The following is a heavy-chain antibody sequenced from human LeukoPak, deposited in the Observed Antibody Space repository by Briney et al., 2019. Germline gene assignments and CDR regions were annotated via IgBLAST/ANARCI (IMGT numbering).Heavy chain of an antibody. CDR3: ARVTISITMVRGVMLRSGWFDP. CDR2: ISAYNGNT. J-gene: IGHJ5*02. CDR1: GYTFTSYG. Sequence: ASVKVSCKASGYTFTSYGISWVRQAPGQGLEWMGWISAYNGNTNYAQKLQGRVTMTTDTSTSTAYMELRSLRSDDTAVYYCARVTISITMVRGVMLRSGWFDPWGQGTLVTVSS. V-gene: IGHV1-18*01. D-gene: IGHD3-10*01.